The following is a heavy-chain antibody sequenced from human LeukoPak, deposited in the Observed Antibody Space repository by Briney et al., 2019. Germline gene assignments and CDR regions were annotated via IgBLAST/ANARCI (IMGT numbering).Heavy chain of an antibody. CDR3: ARLIAAAGARNLDY. J-gene: IGHJ4*02. D-gene: IGHD6-13*01. Sequence: PSETLSLTCAVYGGSFSGYYWSWIRQPPGKGLEWIGEINHSGSTNYNPSLKSRVTISVDTSKSQFSLKLSSVTAADTAVYYCARLIAAAGARNLDYWGQGTLVTVSS. CDR2: INHSGST. V-gene: IGHV4-34*01. CDR1: GGSFSGYY.